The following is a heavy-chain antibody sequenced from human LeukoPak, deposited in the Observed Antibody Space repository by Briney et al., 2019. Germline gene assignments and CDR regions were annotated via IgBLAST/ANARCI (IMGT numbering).Heavy chain of an antibody. V-gene: IGHV4-39*01. CDR1: GGSISSSSYY. J-gene: IGHJ4*02. D-gene: IGHD2-2*01. Sequence: PLETLSLTCTVSGGSISSSSYYWGWIRQPPGKGLEWIGSIYYSGSTYYNPSLKSRVTISVDTSKNQFSLKLSSVTAADTAVYYCARPSRRYCSSTSCYADPPDYWGQGTLVTVSS. CDR2: IYYSGST. CDR3: ARPSRRYCSSTSCYADPPDY.